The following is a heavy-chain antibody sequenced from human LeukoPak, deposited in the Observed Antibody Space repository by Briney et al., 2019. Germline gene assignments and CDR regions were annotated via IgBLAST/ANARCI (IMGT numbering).Heavy chain of an antibody. J-gene: IGHJ4*02. V-gene: IGHV4-39*07. CDR2: IYYSGST. D-gene: IGHD5-12*01. CDR1: GGSISSSSYY. CDR3: ARYSGYDFPPN. Sequence: PSETLSLTCTVSGGSISSSSYYWGWIRQPPGKGLEWIGSIYYSGSTYYNPSLKCRVTISVDTSKNQFSLKLSSVTAADTAVYYCARYSGYDFPPNWGQGTLVTVSS.